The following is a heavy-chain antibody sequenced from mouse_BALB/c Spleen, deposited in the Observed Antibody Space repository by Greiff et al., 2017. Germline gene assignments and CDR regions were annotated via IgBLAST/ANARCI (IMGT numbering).Heavy chain of an antibody. CDR3: AKGIHRYDDAMDY. CDR2: IRNKANGYTT. J-gene: IGHJ4*01. D-gene: IGHD2-14*01. V-gene: IGHV7-3*02. CDR1: GFTFTDYY. Sequence: EVKVVESGGGLVQPGGSLRLSCATSGFTFTDYYMSWVRQPPGKALEWLGFIRNKANGYTTEYSASVKGRFTISRDNSQSILYLQMNTLRAEDSATYYCAKGIHRYDDAMDYWGQGTSVTVSS.